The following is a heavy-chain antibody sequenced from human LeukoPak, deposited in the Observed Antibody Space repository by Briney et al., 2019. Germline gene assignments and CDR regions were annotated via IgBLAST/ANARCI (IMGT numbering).Heavy chain of an antibody. V-gene: IGHV3-48*01. CDR2: ISSSSSTI. J-gene: IGHJ4*02. CDR1: GFTFSSYG. CDR3: ARDWLDYYDSSGYFDY. Sequence: PGGSLRLSCAASGFTFSSYGMHWVRQAPGKGLEWVSYISSSSSTIYYADSVKGRFTISRDNAKNSLYLQMNSLRAEDTAVYYCARDWLDYYDSSGYFDYWGQGTLVTVSS. D-gene: IGHD3-22*01.